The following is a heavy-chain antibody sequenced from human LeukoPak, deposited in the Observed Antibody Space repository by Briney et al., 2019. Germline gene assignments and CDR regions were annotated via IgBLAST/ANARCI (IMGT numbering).Heavy chain of an antibody. J-gene: IGHJ4*02. CDR2: IKQDGSEK. Sequence: GGSLRLSCAASGFTFSSYWMSWVRQAPGKGPEWVANIKQDGSEKYYVDSVKGRFTISRDNAKNSLYLQMNSLRAEDTAVYYCARDTPHDYGEVDYWGQGTLVTVSS. D-gene: IGHD4-17*01. CDR1: GFTFSSYW. V-gene: IGHV3-7*01. CDR3: ARDTPHDYGEVDY.